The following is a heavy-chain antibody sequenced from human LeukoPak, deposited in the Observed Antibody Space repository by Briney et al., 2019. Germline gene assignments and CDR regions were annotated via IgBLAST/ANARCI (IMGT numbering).Heavy chain of an antibody. CDR1: GGTFSSYS. CDR3: ASDDSSGYKS. V-gene: IGHV1-69*05. CDR2: IIPMFGTA. D-gene: IGHD3-22*01. J-gene: IGHJ5*02. Sequence: SVKVSCKTSGGTFSSYSISWVRQAPGQGLEWMGRIIPMFGTASYAQKFQDRVTITTDESTAPAYVELSSLRSEDTAVYYCASDDSSGYKSWGQGTLVTVSS.